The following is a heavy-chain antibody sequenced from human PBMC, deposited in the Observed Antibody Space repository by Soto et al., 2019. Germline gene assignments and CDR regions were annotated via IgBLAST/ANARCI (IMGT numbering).Heavy chain of an antibody. J-gene: IGHJ6*02. CDR3: ARDLDSPLYCSGGSCKYYYYYYGMDV. CDR2: IWYDGSNK. D-gene: IGHD2-15*01. V-gene: IGHV3-33*01. Sequence: GGSLRLSCAASGFTFSSYGMHWVRQAPGKGLEWVAVIWYDGSNKYYADSVKGRFTISRDNSKNTLYLQMNSLRAEDTAVYYCARDLDSPLYCSGGSCKYYYYYYGMDVWGQGTTVTVSS. CDR1: GFTFSSYG.